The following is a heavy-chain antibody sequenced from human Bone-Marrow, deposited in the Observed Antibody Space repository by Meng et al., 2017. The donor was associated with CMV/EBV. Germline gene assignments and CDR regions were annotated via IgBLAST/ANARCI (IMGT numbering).Heavy chain of an antibody. CDR3: ARDPTVLGYCSSTSCYTGANYYYYYGMAV. CDR2: ISAYNGNT. Sequence: ASVKGSCKASGYTFTSYYMHWVRQAPGQGLEWMGWISAYNGNTNYAQKLQGRVTMTTDTSTSTAYMELRSLRSDDTAVYYCARDPTVLGYCSSTSCYTGANYYYYYGMAVWGPWHTV. J-gene: IGHJ6*01. CDR1: GYTFTSYY. V-gene: IGHV1-18*04. D-gene: IGHD2-2*02.